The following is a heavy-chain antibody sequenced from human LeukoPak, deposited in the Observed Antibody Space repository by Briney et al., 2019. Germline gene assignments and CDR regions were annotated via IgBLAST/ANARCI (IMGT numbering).Heavy chain of an antibody. V-gene: IGHV4-38-2*02. CDR1: GYSINSAFY. J-gene: IGHJ4*02. D-gene: IGHD3-22*01. CDR2: VFHRGTT. Sequence: SETLSLTCTVSGYSINSAFYWGWIRVPPGKGLEWIGSVFHRGTTYYNSSLKSRVNISIDTSKNQFSLKLSSVTAADTAVYYCARDVGYYDSSGDWGQGTLVTVSS. CDR3: ARDVGYYDSSGD.